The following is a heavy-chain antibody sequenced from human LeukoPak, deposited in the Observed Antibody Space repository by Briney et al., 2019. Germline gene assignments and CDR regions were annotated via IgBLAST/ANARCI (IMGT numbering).Heavy chain of an antibody. CDR1: GFTFSSYA. V-gene: IGHV3-23*01. J-gene: IGHJ6*03. Sequence: PGGSLRLSCAASGFTFSSYAMSWVRQAPGKGLEWVSAISGSGGSTYYADSVKGRFTISRDNSKNTLYLQMSSLRAEDTAVYYCANSDFWSGIEYYYMDVWGEGTTVTVSS. D-gene: IGHD3-3*01. CDR3: ANSDFWSGIEYYYMDV. CDR2: ISGSGGST.